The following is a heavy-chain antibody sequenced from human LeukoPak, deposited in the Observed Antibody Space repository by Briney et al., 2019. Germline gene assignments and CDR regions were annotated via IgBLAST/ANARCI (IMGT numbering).Heavy chain of an antibody. CDR1: GFTFSNYA. V-gene: IGHV3-23*01. D-gene: IGHD2-15*01. Sequence: HAGGSLRLSCAASGFTFSNYAMSWVRQAPGKGLEWVSAICGTSDSTYYADSVKGRFTISRDNSKNTLSLQMNSLRAEDTAIYYCAKAYGGSCCSHIDYWGQGTLVTVSS. CDR3: AKAYGGSCCSHIDY. J-gene: IGHJ4*02. CDR2: ICGTSDST.